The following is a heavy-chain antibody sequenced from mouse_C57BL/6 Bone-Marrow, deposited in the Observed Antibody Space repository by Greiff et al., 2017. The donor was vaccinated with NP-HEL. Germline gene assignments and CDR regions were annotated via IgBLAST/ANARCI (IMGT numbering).Heavy chain of an antibody. Sequence: VKLVESGAELVRPGTSMKMSCKASGYTFTNYWIGWAKQRPGHGLEWIGDIYPGGGYTNYNEKFKGKATLTADKSSSTAYMQFSSLTSEDSAIYYCAREGTVVEPLYFDYWGQGTTLTVSS. CDR1: GYTFTNYW. V-gene: IGHV1-63*01. CDR2: IYPGGGYT. D-gene: IGHD1-1*01. J-gene: IGHJ2*01. CDR3: AREGTVVEPLYFDY.